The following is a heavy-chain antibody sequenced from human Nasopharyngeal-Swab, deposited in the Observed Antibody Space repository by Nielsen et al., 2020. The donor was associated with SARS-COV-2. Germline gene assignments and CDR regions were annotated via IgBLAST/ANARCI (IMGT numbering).Heavy chain of an antibody. Sequence: WVRQAPGQGLEWMEGIIPIFGTANYAQKFQGRVTITADESTSTAYMELSSLRSEDTAVYYCARGGGVGWGQGTLVTVSS. V-gene: IGHV1-69*01. J-gene: IGHJ4*02. CDR2: IIPIFGTA. CDR3: ARGGGVG. D-gene: IGHD2-15*01.